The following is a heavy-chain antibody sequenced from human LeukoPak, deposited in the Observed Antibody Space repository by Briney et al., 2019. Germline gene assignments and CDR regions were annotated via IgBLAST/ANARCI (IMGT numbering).Heavy chain of an antibody. D-gene: IGHD2-21*01. J-gene: IGHJ4*02. CDR1: GGSISSSSYY. CDR3: VGCSFYYFDY. CDR2: IYYSGST. Sequence: SETLSLTCTVSGGSISSSSYYWGWIRQPPGKGLEWIGSIYYSGSTYYNPSLKSRVTISVDTSKNQFSLKLSSVTAADTAVYYCVGCSFYYFDYWGQGTVVTVSS. V-gene: IGHV4-39*01.